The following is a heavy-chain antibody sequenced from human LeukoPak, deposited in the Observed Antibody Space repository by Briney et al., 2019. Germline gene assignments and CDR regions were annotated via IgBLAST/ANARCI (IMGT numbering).Heavy chain of an antibody. V-gene: IGHV4-59*08. D-gene: IGHD6-19*01. CDR3: ARNVGWYSHDS. J-gene: IGHJ4*02. CDR1: GDSLSSHY. Sequence: SETLSLTGTVSGDSLSSHYWSWIRQPPGKGLEWIGYIYGSGSTHYDPSLRSRVTISEDTSKNQFSLKLTSVTAADTAVYYCARNVGWYSHDSWGQGTLVTVSS. CDR2: IYGSGST.